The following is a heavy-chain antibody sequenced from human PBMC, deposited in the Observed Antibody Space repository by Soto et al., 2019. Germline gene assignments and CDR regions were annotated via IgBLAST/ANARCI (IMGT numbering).Heavy chain of an antibody. CDR1: GFTFSSYA. Sequence: EVQLLESGGGLVQPGVSLRLSCAASGFTFSSYAMSWVRQAPGKGLEWVSAISGSGGSTYYADSVKGRFTISRDNSKNTLYLQMNSLRAEDTAVYYCAKDRPYYDFWSGYPSGNWFDPWGQGTLVTVSS. CDR3: AKDRPYYDFWSGYPSGNWFDP. J-gene: IGHJ5*02. CDR2: ISGSGGST. D-gene: IGHD3-3*01. V-gene: IGHV3-23*01.